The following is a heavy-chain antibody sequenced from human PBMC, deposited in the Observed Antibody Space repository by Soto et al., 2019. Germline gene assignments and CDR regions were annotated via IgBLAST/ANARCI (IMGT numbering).Heavy chain of an antibody. CDR2: INHSGST. V-gene: IGHV4-34*01. J-gene: IGHJ4*02. D-gene: IGHD2-15*01. CDR1: GGSFSGYY. Sequence: SETLSLTCAVYGGSFSGYYWSWIRQPPEKGLEWIGEINHSGSTNYNPSLKSRVTISVDTSKNQFSLKLSSVTAADTAVYYCARAAPRYCSGGSCCSGRDYWGQGTLVTVSS. CDR3: ARAAPRYCSGGSCCSGRDY.